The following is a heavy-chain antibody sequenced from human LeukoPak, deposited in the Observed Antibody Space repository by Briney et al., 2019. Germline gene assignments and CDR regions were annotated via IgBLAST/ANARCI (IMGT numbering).Heavy chain of an antibody. CDR1: GFTFSDYS. CDR2: ISPAGDST. Sequence: PGGSLRLSCTARGFTFSDYSMSWVRQAPGAGLEWVSAISPAGDSTTDADSVKGRFTISRDNSKSTLYLQMNGLTAEDTAPYYCARRLVTAGITDFFDSWGQGTLVSVSS. CDR3: ARRLVTAGITDFFDS. J-gene: IGHJ4*02. D-gene: IGHD2-2*01. V-gene: IGHV3-23*01.